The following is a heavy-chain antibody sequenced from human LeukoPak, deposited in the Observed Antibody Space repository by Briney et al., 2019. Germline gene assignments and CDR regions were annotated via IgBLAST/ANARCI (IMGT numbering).Heavy chain of an antibody. Sequence: PGGSLRLSCAASGFTFSSYAMHWVRQAPGKGLEWVAVISYDGSNKYYADSVKGRFTISRDNSKNTLYLQMNSLRAEDTAVYYCARSRWEVYDSSGYFGFDPWGQGTLVTVSS. CDR3: ARSRWEVYDSSGYFGFDP. CDR1: GFTFSSYA. J-gene: IGHJ5*02. D-gene: IGHD3-22*01. CDR2: ISYDGSNK. V-gene: IGHV3-30-3*01.